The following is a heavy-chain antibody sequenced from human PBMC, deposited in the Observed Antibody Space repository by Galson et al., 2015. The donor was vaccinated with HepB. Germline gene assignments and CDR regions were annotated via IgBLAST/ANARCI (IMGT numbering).Heavy chain of an antibody. D-gene: IGHD3-3*01. CDR1: GHTFNNYA. Sequence: SVKVSCKASGHTFNNYAIHWVRQAPGQRLEWLGWINAGNGDTKSSQKFQDRVTLTRDPSASTAYMELSSLRSEDTAVYYCARAPIRITIFGVIITDWFDPWGQGTLVTVSS. CDR2: INAGNGDT. V-gene: IGHV1-3*01. CDR3: ARAPIRITIFGVIITDWFDP. J-gene: IGHJ5*02.